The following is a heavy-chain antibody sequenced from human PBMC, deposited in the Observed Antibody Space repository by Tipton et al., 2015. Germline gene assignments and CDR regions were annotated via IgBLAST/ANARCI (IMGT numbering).Heavy chain of an antibody. J-gene: IGHJ4*02. V-gene: IGHV4-59*01. Sequence: TLSLTCNVSADSADSITSYYWSWIRQSPGKGLEWIGYISHSGYTNYNPSLKSRVTISVDTSKTQFSLKMSSVTASDTAVYYCARARGRHGGLFDSWGQGILVTVSS. CDR3: ARARGRHGGLFDS. D-gene: IGHD4-23*01. CDR2: ISHSGYT. CDR1: ADSADSITSYY.